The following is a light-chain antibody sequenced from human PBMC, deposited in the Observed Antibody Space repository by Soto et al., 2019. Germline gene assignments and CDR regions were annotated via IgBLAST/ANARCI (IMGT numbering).Light chain of an antibody. CDR3: SSYTSASAFVL. J-gene: IGLJ2*01. CDR1: SSDIGGYNY. CDR2: DVS. V-gene: IGLV2-14*03. Sequence: QSGLTQPASVSGSPGQSTTISCTGTSSDIGGYNYVSWYQQHPGKAPKLAIYDVSHRPSGISNRFSGSKSANTASLTVSGLQAEDEADYYCSSYTSASAFVLFGGGTKLTVL.